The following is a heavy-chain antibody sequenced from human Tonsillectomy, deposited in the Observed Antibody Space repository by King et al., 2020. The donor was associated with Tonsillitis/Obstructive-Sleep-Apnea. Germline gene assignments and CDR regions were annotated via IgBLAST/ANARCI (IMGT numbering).Heavy chain of an antibody. CDR2: ISTSGSIK. CDR3: ARDRYIVVIPAAVDAFDV. D-gene: IGHD2-2*01. V-gene: IGHV3-48*03. Sequence: VQLVESGGGLVQPGGSLRLSCAASGFTFSSYELTWVRQAPGKGLEWISFISTSGSIKYYADSVKDRFTISRDNAKNSLYLQMNSLRADDTAVYYCARDRYIVVIPAAVDAFDVWGQGTLVTVSS. J-gene: IGHJ3*01. CDR1: GFTFSSYE.